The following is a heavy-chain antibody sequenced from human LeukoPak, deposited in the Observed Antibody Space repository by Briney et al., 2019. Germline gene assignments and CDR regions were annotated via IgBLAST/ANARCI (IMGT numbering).Heavy chain of an antibody. CDR3: ARAAYPPPDSSDY. D-gene: IGHD2-2*01. Sequence: GGSLRLSCAASGFTFCSCAMQGVRHAPRGGGEGGAVISCDGRDKYYADSVKGRFTISRDNSKNPLYLQMNSLRAEDTAVYYCARAAYPPPDSSDYWGQGTLVTVSS. V-gene: IGHV3-30*01. J-gene: IGHJ4*02. CDR2: ISCDGRDK. CDR1: GFTFCSCA.